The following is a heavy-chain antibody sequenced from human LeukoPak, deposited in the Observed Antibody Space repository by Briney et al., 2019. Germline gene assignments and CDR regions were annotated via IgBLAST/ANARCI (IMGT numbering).Heavy chain of an antibody. Sequence: PGRSLRLSCAASGFTFSSYGMHWVRQAPGKGLEWVAVISYDGSNKYYADSVKGRFTISRDNSKNTLYLQMNSLRAEDTAVYYCARDSPDYYYGMDVWGRGTTVTVSS. CDR1: GFTFSSYG. CDR3: ARDSPDYYYGMDV. V-gene: IGHV3-30*03. CDR2: ISYDGSNK. J-gene: IGHJ6*02.